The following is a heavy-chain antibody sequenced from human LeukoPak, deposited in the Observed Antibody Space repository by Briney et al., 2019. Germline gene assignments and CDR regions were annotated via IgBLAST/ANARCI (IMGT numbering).Heavy chain of an antibody. CDR1: GVSISSYY. CDR3: ASTRQPEYCYDSSGGGFDY. CDR2: IYYSGST. D-gene: IGHD3-22*01. V-gene: IGHV4-59*01. Sequence: SGTLSLTCTVSGVSISSYYWSWVRQPPGKGLEWVGYIYYSGSTNYKPYLKSRVTISVDSSKNQVSLKLSSVTAADTAVYYCASTRQPEYCYDSSGGGFDYWGQGTLVTVSS. J-gene: IGHJ4*02.